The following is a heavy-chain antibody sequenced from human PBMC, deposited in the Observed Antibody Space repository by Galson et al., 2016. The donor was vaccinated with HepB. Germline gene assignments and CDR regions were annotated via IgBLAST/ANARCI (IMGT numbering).Heavy chain of an antibody. Sequence: ETLSLTCIVSGGSISGGPNYWAWIRQPPGKGLEYIGTVFHDGRTYYNPSLKVRVTISVDTSNNQFSLSLNSVTAADTAVYYCATAPERYYVSGTSRFDPWGQGTLVTVSS. CDR2: VFHDGRT. CDR3: ATAPERYYVSGTSRFDP. J-gene: IGHJ5*02. V-gene: IGHV4-39*07. CDR1: GGSISGGPNY. D-gene: IGHD3-10*01.